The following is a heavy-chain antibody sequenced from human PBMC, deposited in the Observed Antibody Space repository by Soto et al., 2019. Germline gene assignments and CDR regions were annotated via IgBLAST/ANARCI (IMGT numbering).Heavy chain of an antibody. Sequence: PGGSLRLSCADSGFTLSSQEVNWVRQAPGKGLECVSYISSSGSTIYYADSVKGRVPISRDNAKNSRYLQMNSLRADDTAVYYCASLPLTPHVDTAMAALVYGGQGTLVTVSS. V-gene: IGHV3-48*03. D-gene: IGHD5-18*01. CDR1: GFTLSSQE. CDR3: ASLPLTPHVDTAMAALVY. J-gene: IGHJ4*02. CDR2: ISSSGSTI.